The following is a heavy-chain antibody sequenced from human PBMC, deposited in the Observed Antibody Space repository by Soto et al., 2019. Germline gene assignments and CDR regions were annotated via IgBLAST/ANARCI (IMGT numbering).Heavy chain of an antibody. J-gene: IGHJ5*02. Sequence: EGQLVESGGGLVLPGGSLRLSCAASGFIFSTYTLNWVRQAPGKGLEWVSYISAGSDAIHYADSVKGRFTVSRDNAKNSLFLQMNSLRDEDTAFYYCARLYTTSRVGAWFDPWGQGTLVTVSS. CDR3: ARLYTTSRVGAWFDP. CDR2: ISAGSDAI. D-gene: IGHD3-16*01. V-gene: IGHV3-48*02. CDR1: GFIFSTYT.